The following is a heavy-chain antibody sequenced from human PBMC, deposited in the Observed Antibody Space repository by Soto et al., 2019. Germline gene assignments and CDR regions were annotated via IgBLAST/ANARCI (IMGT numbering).Heavy chain of an antibody. CDR2: ISYDGTNN. V-gene: IGHV3-30*18. CDR1: GFTFSSYG. J-gene: IGHJ3*02. Sequence: VQLVESGGGLVQPGGSLRLSCAASGFTFSSYGMHWVRQAPGKGLEWVAVISYDGTNNYYTESVKGRFTISRDNSKNXXFLQMNSLRAEDTAVYFCAKGDCSGGSCYFSAFDIWGQGTMVTVSS. D-gene: IGHD2-15*01. CDR3: AKGDCSGGSCYFSAFDI.